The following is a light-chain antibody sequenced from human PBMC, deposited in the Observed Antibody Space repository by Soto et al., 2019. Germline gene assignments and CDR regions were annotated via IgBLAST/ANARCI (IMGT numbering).Light chain of an antibody. V-gene: IGKV1-5*01. CDR3: QQANSFYT. CDR1: QSISSW. J-gene: IGKJ5*01. CDR2: DAS. Sequence: DIQMTRSPSTLSTSVVYRVTIACRASQSISSWLAWYQQNPGKAPKLLMFDASSLDSGVPSRFSGSGSGTDFTLTISSLQPEDFATYYCQQANSFYTFGQGTRLEI.